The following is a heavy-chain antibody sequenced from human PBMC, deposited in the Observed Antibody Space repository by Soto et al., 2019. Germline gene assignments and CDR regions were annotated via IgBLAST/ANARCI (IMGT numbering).Heavy chain of an antibody. CDR1: GFTFDDYA. CDR3: ARDVRGADCY. Sequence: GGSLRLSCAASGFTFDDYAMHWVRQAPGKGLEWVSGISWNSGSIGYADSVKGRFTISRDNAKNSLYLQMNSLRADDTAVYFCARDVRGADCYWGQGTLVTVSS. V-gene: IGHV3-9*01. D-gene: IGHD2-21*02. J-gene: IGHJ4*02. CDR2: ISWNSGSI.